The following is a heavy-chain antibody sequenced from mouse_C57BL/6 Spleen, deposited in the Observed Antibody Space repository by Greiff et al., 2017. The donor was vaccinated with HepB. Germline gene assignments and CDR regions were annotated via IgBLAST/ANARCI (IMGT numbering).Heavy chain of an antibody. V-gene: IGHV2-5*01. CDR2: IWRGGST. CDR1: GFSLTSYG. Sequence: QVQLQQSGPGLVQPSQSLSITCTVSGFSLTSYGVHWVRQSPGKGLEWLGVIWRGGSTDYNAAFMSRLGITKDNSKSQVFFKMNSLQADDTAIYYCAKNYYYGSREAMDYWGQGTSVTVSS. J-gene: IGHJ4*01. D-gene: IGHD1-1*01. CDR3: AKNYYYGSREAMDY.